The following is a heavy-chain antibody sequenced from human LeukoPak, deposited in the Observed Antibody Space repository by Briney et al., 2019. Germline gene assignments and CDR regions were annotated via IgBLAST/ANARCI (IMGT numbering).Heavy chain of an antibody. CDR3: TTGSYGDSREYYFDY. CDR2: IKSKTDGGTT. Sequence: GGSLRLSCAASRFTFSNAWMSWVRQAPGKGLEWVGRIKSKTDGGTTDYAAPVKGRFTISRDDSKNTLYLQMNSLKTEDTAVYYCTTGSYGDSREYYFDYWGQGTLVTVSS. V-gene: IGHV3-15*01. D-gene: IGHD4-17*01. J-gene: IGHJ4*02. CDR1: RFTFSNAW.